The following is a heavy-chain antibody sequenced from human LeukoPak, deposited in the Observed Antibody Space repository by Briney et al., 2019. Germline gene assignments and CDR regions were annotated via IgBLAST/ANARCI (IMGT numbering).Heavy chain of an antibody. CDR2: IRNVGNDK. CDR1: GFTFDCCG. CDR3: AKDGGRILRYFDWYYFDY. J-gene: IGHJ4*02. Sequence: QPGGSLRLSCAASGFTFDCCGMHWVRQAPGKGLEWVAFIRNVGNDKYYADSVKGRFFISRDNSKNTLSLQMNSLRVEDTAVYYCAKDGGRILRYFDWYYFDYWGQGTLVTVSS. D-gene: IGHD3-9*01. V-gene: IGHV3-30*02.